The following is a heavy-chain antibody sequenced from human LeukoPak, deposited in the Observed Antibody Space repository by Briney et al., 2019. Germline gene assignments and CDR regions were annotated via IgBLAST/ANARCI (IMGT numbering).Heavy chain of an antibody. D-gene: IGHD5-24*01. CDR1: GFTFSTSW. CDR2: INPEGSQT. Sequence: GGTLRLSCAASGFTFSTSWMNWVRQAPGKGLQWVGNINPEGSQTRFVDSVMGRFTMSKANAKNALYLQMNNLRVEDTAVFYCAAWTDRGYNFWGQGTVVTVSS. CDR3: AAWTDRGYNF. V-gene: IGHV3-7*01. J-gene: IGHJ4*02.